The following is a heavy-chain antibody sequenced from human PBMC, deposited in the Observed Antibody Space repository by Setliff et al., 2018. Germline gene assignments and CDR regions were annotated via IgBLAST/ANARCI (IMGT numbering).Heavy chain of an antibody. J-gene: IGHJ6*03. CDR3: ARAPPNRYRGSDEYFYMDV. CDR1: GGSVDRDY. D-gene: IGHD1-26*01. CDR2: IHYSGST. Sequence: SETLSLTCSVSGGSVDRDYWSWIRQPPGKGLEWIGYIHYSGSTNYNPSLKSRVTISLDTPKNQFSLKVSSVTAADTAVYYCARAPPNRYRGSDEYFYMDVWGKGTTVTVSS. V-gene: IGHV4-59*08.